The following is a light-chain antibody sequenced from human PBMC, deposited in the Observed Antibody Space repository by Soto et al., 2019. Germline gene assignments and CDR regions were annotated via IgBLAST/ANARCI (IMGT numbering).Light chain of an antibody. J-gene: IGKJ1*01. Sequence: IVITQSPATLSASPGASATLSCRASQGVSGDLAWYQQKPGQAPRLLIYAASTRATGIPARFSGSGSETEFTLTISSLQSEDFAVYCCQQYSNWPWTFGQGTKVDIK. CDR3: QQYSNWPWT. CDR2: AAS. CDR1: QGVSGD. V-gene: IGKV3-15*01.